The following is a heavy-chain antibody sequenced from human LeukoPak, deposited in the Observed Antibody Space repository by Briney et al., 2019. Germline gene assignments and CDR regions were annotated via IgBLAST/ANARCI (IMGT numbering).Heavy chain of an antibody. CDR2: ISPNSGGT. Sequence: GASVKVSCKASGYTFTGYYMHWVRQAPGQGLEWMGWISPNSGGTNYAQKFQGRVTMTRDTSISTAYMELSRLRSDDTAVYYCATAVGDSSGYYYDIDYWGQGTLVTVSS. J-gene: IGHJ4*02. CDR1: GYTFTGYY. D-gene: IGHD3-22*01. V-gene: IGHV1-2*02. CDR3: ATAVGDSSGYYYDIDY.